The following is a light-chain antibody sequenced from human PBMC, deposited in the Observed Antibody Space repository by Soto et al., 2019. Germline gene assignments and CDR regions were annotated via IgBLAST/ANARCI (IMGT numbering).Light chain of an antibody. V-gene: IGKV3-15*01. CDR3: QQYNEWPLT. CDR2: HAS. CDR1: QNVYNN. Sequence: ETVMTQSPAVLSVSPGERATLSCRASQNVYNNLAWYQQKPGQAPRLLIYHASSRATGIPARFSGSGSGTEFTLTISSLQSEDFAVYYCQQYNEWPLTFGGGTKVEIK. J-gene: IGKJ4*01.